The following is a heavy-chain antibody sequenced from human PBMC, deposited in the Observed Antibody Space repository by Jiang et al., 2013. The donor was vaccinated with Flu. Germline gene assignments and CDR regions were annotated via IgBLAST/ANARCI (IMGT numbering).Heavy chain of an antibody. J-gene: IGHJ4*02. CDR3: ARGGMYSSGWYRD. D-gene: IGHD6-19*01. Sequence: KPSETLSLTCAVYGGSFSGYYWSWIRQPPGKGLEWIGEINHSGSTNYNPSLKSRVTISVDTSKNQFSLKLSSVTAADTAVYYCARGGMYSSGWYRDWGQGTLVTVSS. V-gene: IGHV4-34*01. CDR1: GGSFSGYY. CDR2: INHSGST.